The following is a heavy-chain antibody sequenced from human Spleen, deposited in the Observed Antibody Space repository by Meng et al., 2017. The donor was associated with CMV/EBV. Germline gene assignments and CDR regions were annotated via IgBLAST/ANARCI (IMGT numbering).Heavy chain of an antibody. CDR2: INHSGTT. J-gene: IGHJ4*02. Sequence: SETLSLTCAVYGGSFSGFSWNWIRQSPGKGLEWIGEINHSGTTNYNPSLKSRVTISVDTSKNQFSLKLTSVTAADTAVYYCARGLRHSSSWFDYRGQGTLVTVSS. V-gene: IGHV4-34*01. CDR1: GGSFSGFS. D-gene: IGHD6-13*01. CDR3: ARGLRHSSSWFDY.